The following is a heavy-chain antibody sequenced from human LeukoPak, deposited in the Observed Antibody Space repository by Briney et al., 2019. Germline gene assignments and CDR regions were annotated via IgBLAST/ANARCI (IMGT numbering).Heavy chain of an antibody. CDR2: IYYSGRT. CDR3: ARSQATAMVSDY. Sequence: SETLSLTCAVSGGSISSGAYSWSWIRQPPGKGLEWIGSIYYSGRTYYNPSLKIRVTIFVDTSKNQFSLKLNSVTAADTAVYYCARSQATAMVSDYWGQGTLVTVSS. V-gene: IGHV4-30-2*03. CDR1: GGSISSGAYS. J-gene: IGHJ4*02. D-gene: IGHD2-2*01.